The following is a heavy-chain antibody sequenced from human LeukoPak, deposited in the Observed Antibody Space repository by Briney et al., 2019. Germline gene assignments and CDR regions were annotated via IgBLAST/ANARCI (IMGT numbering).Heavy chain of an antibody. J-gene: IGHJ3*02. Sequence: GGSLRLSCAASGFTFSGYGMHWVRQAPGKGLEWVAFIRYDGSNKYYADSVKGRFTISRDNSKNTLYLQINSLRAEDTAVYHCAKGGSYLRAFDIWGQGTMVTVSS. CDR1: GFTFSGYG. CDR3: AKGGSYLRAFDI. CDR2: IRYDGSNK. D-gene: IGHD1-26*01. V-gene: IGHV3-30*02.